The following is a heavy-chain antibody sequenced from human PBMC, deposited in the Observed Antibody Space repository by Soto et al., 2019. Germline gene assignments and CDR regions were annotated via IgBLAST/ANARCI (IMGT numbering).Heavy chain of an antibody. D-gene: IGHD6-13*01. CDR3: ARGSSSWYVSFDY. V-gene: IGHV3-74*01. J-gene: IGHJ4*02. CDR2: INSDGSIT. Sequence: PGGSLRLSCAPSGFTLSSNWMHWVSQAPGKGLVWVSRINSDGSITSYADSVKGQFTISRDNAKNTLYLQMNSLRAEDTAVYHCARGSSSWYVSFDYWGQGILVTVSS. CDR1: GFTLSSNW.